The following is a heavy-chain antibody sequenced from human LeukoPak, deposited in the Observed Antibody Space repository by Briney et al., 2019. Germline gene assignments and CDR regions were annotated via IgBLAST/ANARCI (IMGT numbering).Heavy chain of an antibody. CDR1: GFTFSSYW. CDR3: VREYSSSSGRAFGM. D-gene: IGHD6-6*01. V-gene: IGHV3-74*01. CDR2: ISTDGSST. Sequence: PGGSLRLSCAASGFTFSSYWMHWVRQAPGKGLVWVSRISTDGSSTNSADSVKGRLTISRDNAKNTLYLQMNSLRAEDTAVYYCVREYSSSSGRAFGMWGQGTMVTVSP. J-gene: IGHJ3*02.